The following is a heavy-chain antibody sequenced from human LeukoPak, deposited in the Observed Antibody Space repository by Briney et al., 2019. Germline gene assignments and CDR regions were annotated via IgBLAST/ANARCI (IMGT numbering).Heavy chain of an antibody. CDR1: DDSISDYY. CDR2: FYNSGRS. V-gene: IGHV4-59*01. CDR3: ARDQLGDAFDI. J-gene: IGHJ3*02. Sequence: PSETLSLTCTVSDDSISDYYRGWIRQPPGKGLEWIGYFYNSGRSTYNPSLKSRVTMSLDTSKNQFSLRLSSVTVADTAVYYCARDQLGDAFDIWGQGTMVTVSS. D-gene: IGHD3-16*01.